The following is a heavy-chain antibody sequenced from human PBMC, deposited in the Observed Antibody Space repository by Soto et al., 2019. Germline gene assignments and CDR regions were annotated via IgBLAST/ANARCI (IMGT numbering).Heavy chain of an antibody. J-gene: IGHJ6*03. D-gene: IGHD6-6*01. V-gene: IGHV3-64*01. CDR3: ARRARPDFYYMDV. CDR2: ISSNGVGT. Sequence: GALRLSCAASGFTLSGYPMAWVHQAPGKGLEYVSGISSNGVGTYYANSVQGRFTISRDNSKNTVYLQMGSLRPEDMAVYYCARRARPDFYYMDVWGKGTTVTVSS. CDR1: GFTLSGYP.